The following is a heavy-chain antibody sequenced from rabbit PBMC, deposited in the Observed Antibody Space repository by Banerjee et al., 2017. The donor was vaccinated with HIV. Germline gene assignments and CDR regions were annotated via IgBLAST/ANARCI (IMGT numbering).Heavy chain of an antibody. D-gene: IGHD6-1*01. CDR1: GFSFSSGYD. V-gene: IGHV1S43*01. Sequence: QELVESGGGLVKPGGTLTLTCKASGFSFSSGYDMCWVRQAPGKGLELIACIYTNSGNTYYASWVNGRFTISSHNAQNTLYLQLNSLTAADTATYFCARDSFAGYAGYGYANLNLWGQGTLVTVS. J-gene: IGHJ4*01. CDR2: IYTNSGNT. CDR3: ARDSFAGYAGYGYANLNL.